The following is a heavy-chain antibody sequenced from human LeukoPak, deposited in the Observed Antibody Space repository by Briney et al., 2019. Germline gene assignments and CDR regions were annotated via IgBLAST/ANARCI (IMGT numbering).Heavy chain of an antibody. J-gene: IGHJ4*02. V-gene: IGHV3-15*01. Sequence: KPGGSLDLSCAASGFTFSNAWMSWVRQAPGKGLEWVGRIKSKTDGGTTDYAAPVKGRFTISRDDSKNTLYLQMNSLKTEDTAVYYCTTARITMVRGGKRDYWGQGTLVTVSS. D-gene: IGHD3-10*01. CDR1: GFTFSNAW. CDR2: IKSKTDGGTT. CDR3: TTARITMVRGGKRDY.